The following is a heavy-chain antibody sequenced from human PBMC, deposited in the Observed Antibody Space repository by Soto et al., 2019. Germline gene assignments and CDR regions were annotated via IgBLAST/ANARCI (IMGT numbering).Heavy chain of an antibody. J-gene: IGHJ4*02. CDR1: ADRWTSYW. CDR2: IYPGDSDT. D-gene: IGHD1-26*01. V-gene: IGHV5-51*01. Sequence: GGSLRIPCRGAADRWTSYWIGWMRTKPGKGLEWMGIIYPGDSDTRYSPSFQGQVTISADKSISTAYLQWSSLKASDTAMYYCARLEVVGPEFDDWVQGTLVTLSS. CDR3: ARLEVVGPEFDD.